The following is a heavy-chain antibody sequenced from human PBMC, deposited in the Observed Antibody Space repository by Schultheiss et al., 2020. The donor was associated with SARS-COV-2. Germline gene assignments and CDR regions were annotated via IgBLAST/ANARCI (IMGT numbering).Heavy chain of an antibody. CDR1: GFTVSSNY. J-gene: IGHJ6*02. Sequence: GGSLRLSCAASGFTVSSNYMSWVRQAPGKGLEWVSVIYSGGSTYYADSVKGRFTISRDNSKNTLYLQMNSLRAEDTAVYYCARRQSAGYSSSWYDFIYYGMNVWGQGTTVTVSS. CDR3: ARRQSAGYSSSWYDFIYYGMNV. V-gene: IGHV3-53*01. D-gene: IGHD6-13*01. CDR2: IYSGGST.